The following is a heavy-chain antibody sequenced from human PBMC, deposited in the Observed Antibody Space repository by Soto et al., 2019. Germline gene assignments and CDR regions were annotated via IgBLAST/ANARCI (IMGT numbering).Heavy chain of an antibody. CDR3: ARGNYYDSSGPEYFQH. V-gene: IGHV1-3*01. Sequence: ASVKVSCKASGYTFTSYAMHWVRQAPGQRLEWMGWINAGNGNTKYSQKFQGRVTITRDTSASTAYMELSSLRSEDTAVYYCARGNYYDSSGPEYFQHWGQGTLVTVSS. D-gene: IGHD3-22*01. CDR2: INAGNGNT. J-gene: IGHJ1*01. CDR1: GYTFTSYA.